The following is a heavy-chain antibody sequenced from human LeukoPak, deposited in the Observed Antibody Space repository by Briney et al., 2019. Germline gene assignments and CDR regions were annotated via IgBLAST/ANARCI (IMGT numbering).Heavy chain of an antibody. CDR1: GFIFSSYA. Sequence: GGSLRLSCAASGFIFSSYAMSWVRQAPGKGLEWVGFIRSKAYGGTTEYAASVKGRFTISRDDSKSIAYLQMNSLKTEDTAVYYCTRDIPYFRGYGGNPNYYYYGMDVWGQGTTVTVSS. CDR2: IRSKAYGGTT. V-gene: IGHV3-49*04. CDR3: TRDIPYFRGYGGNPNYYYYGMDV. J-gene: IGHJ6*02. D-gene: IGHD4-23*01.